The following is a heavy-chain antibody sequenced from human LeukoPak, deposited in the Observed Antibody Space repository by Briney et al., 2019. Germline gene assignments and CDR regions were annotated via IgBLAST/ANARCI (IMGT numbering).Heavy chain of an antibody. CDR1: GFTFSDYY. CDR3: ARGREVAATPVAP. D-gene: IGHD2-15*01. J-gene: IGHJ5*02. CDR2: ISSSGSTI. V-gene: IGHV3-11*04. Sequence: GGSLRLSCAASGFTFSDYYMSWIRQAPGKGLEWVSYISSSGSTIYYADSVKGRFTTSRDNSKNTLYLQMNSLRAEDTAVYYCARGREVAATPVAPWGQGTLVTVSS.